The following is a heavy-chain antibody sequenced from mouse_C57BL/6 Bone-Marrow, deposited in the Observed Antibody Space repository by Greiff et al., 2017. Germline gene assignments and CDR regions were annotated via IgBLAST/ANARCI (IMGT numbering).Heavy chain of an antibody. V-gene: IGHV1-54*01. CDR1: GYAFTNYF. CDR2: INPGSGGT. Sequence: QVQLKQSGAELVRPGTSVKVSCKASGYAFTNYFIEWVKQRPGQGLEWIGVINPGSGGTNYNEKFKGKATLTADKSSSTAYMQLSSLTSEDSAVXYCARPIARVIAPDVDVWGTGTTVTVSS. J-gene: IGHJ1*03. D-gene: IGHD3-3*01. CDR3: ARPIARVIAPDVDV.